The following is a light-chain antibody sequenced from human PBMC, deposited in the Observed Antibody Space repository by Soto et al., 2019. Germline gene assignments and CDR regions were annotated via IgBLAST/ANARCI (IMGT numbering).Light chain of an antibody. Sequence: DIQMTQSPSSLSASLGDRVTITCRASQSISGFLNWFQQKPGKAPDLLIYGASTLQFGVPSRFSGSGSGTDFILTISNLQPEDFAIYYCQQSFRTPRTFGQGTKVDIK. J-gene: IGKJ1*01. CDR1: QSISGF. CDR3: QQSFRTPRT. CDR2: GAS. V-gene: IGKV1-39*01.